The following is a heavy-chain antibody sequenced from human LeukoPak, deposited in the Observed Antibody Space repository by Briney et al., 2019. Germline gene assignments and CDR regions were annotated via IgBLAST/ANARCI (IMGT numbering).Heavy chain of an antibody. CDR3: ARSELWWFDP. Sequence: SETLSLTCTVSGGSISTYYRSWIRQPPGKGLEWIGYVSTSGTTNYNPSLASRVTMSLDPSKNQISLKVTSVTAADTAVYYCARSELWWFDPWGQGTLVSVSS. CDR2: VSTSGTT. V-gene: IGHV4-4*08. D-gene: IGHD2-21*01. J-gene: IGHJ5*02. CDR1: GGSISTYY.